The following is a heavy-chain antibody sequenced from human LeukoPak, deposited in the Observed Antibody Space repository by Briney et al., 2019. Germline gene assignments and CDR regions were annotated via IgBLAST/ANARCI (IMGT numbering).Heavy chain of an antibody. D-gene: IGHD1-26*01. CDR3: ARNGGSGTYYDGSFDY. CDR2: IYTSGST. Sequence: SETLSLTCTVSGGSISSYYWSWIRQPAGKGLEWIGRIYTSGSTDYNPSLKSRVTMSVDTSKNQFSLKLSSVTAADTAMYYCARNGGSGTYYDGSFDYWGQGTLVTVSS. J-gene: IGHJ4*02. V-gene: IGHV4-4*07. CDR1: GGSISSYY.